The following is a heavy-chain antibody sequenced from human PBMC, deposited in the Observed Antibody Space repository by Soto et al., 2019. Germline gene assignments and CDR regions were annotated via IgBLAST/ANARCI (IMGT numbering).Heavy chain of an antibody. CDR1: GGTFSSYA. V-gene: IGHV1-69*01. J-gene: IGHJ6*02. CDR3: ARSQGSSTSLEIYYYYYYGMDV. D-gene: IGHD2-2*01. CDR2: IIPTSGTA. Sequence: QVQLVQSGAVVKKPGSSVKVSCKASGGTFSSYAISRVRQAPGHGLEWMGGIIPTSGTANYAQKFQGRVTITADESTSTAYVELSSLRSEDTAVYYCARSQGSSTSLEIYYYYYYGMDVWGQGTTVTVSS.